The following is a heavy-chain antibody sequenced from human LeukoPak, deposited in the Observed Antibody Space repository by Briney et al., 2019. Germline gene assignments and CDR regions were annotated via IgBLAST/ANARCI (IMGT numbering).Heavy chain of an antibody. CDR2: ISGSGGST. CDR3: AKDSGLIVVVPAHLLNAFDI. CDR1: GFTFSSYA. J-gene: IGHJ3*02. V-gene: IGHV3-23*01. D-gene: IGHD2-2*01. Sequence: GGSLRLSCAASGFTFSSYAMSWVRQAPGKGLEWVSAISGSGGSTYYADSVKGRFTISRDNSKNTLYLQMNSLRAEDTAVYYCAKDSGLIVVVPAHLLNAFDIWGQGTMVTVSS.